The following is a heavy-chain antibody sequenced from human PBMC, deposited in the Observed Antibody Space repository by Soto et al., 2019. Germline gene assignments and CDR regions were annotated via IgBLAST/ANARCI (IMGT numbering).Heavy chain of an antibody. CDR2: ISYDESNQ. D-gene: IGHD2-8*01. Sequence: PGGSLRLSCAASGFTFGRYTMHWVRQAPGKGLEWVALISYDESNQYYADSVKGRFTISRDTSKNTLYLQMNSLRPEDTAVYYCARGGVDYAMDVWGQGTTVTVSS. CDR3: ARGGVDYAMDV. J-gene: IGHJ6*02. V-gene: IGHV3-30-3*01. CDR1: GFTFGRYT.